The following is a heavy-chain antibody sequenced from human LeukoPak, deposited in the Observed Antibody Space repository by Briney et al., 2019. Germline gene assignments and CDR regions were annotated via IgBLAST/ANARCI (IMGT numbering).Heavy chain of an antibody. CDR2: INPNSGGT. CDR1: GYTFTGYY. V-gene: IGHV1-2*02. Sequence: ASVKVSCKASGYTFTGYYMHWVRQAPGQGLEWMGWINPNSGGTNYAQKFQGRVTMTRDTFISTAYMELSRLRSDDTAVYYCARGCYYYYYYMDVWGKGTTVTVSS. CDR3: ARGCYYYYYYMDV. J-gene: IGHJ6*03.